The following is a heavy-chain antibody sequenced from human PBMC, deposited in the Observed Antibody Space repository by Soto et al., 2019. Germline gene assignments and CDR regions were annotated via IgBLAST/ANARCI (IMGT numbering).Heavy chain of an antibody. CDR3: ARDTDGLHY. CDR1: GLILSNYR. Sequence: PGGSLRLSCAASGLILSNYRMHWVRQAPGKGLVWVSCISTDGSITNYADSVKGRFTVSRDNAKNTLYLQMNSLRAEDTALYYCARDTDGLHYWGQGTMVTVSS. V-gene: IGHV3-74*01. CDR2: ISTDGSIT. J-gene: IGHJ4*02.